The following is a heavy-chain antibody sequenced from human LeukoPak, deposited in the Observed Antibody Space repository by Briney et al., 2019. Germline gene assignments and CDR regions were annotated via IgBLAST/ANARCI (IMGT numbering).Heavy chain of an antibody. J-gene: IGHJ4*02. V-gene: IGHV4-34*01. D-gene: IGHD6-19*01. CDR2: IYHSGST. Sequence: SETLSLTCAVYGGSFSGYYWSWIRQPPGKGLEWIGEIYHSGSTNYNPTLKSRLSISVDKSKNQFSLNLNSVTAADTALYYCTRMAVAGRWIDYWGQGTLVTVSS. CDR1: GGSFSGYY. CDR3: TRMAVAGRWIDY.